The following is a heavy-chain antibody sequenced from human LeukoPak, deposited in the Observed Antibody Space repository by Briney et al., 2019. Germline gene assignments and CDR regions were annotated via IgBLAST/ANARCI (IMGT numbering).Heavy chain of an antibody. CDR2: IYYSGST. CDR1: GGSISSYY. Sequence: PSETLSLTCTVSGGSISSYYWSWIRQPPGKGLEWIGYIYYSGSTNYNPSLKSRVTISVDTSKNQFSLKLSSVTAADTAVYYCARDASYNYDSSGYTLWGQGTLVTVSS. CDR3: ARDASYNYDSSGYTL. D-gene: IGHD3-22*01. V-gene: IGHV4-59*01. J-gene: IGHJ4*02.